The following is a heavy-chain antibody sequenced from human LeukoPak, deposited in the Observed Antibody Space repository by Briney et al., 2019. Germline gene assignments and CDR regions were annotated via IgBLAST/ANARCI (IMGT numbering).Heavy chain of an antibody. J-gene: IGHJ6*02. CDR3: ARGGGSPRRSYYYYYGMDV. V-gene: IGHV1-8*01. CDR2: VNPNSGNT. Sequence: ASVKVSCKASGYTFTSYDINWVRQATGQGLEWIGWVNPNSGNTGYAKRFQGRVTMTRNSSISTAYMELSSLRSEETAVYYCARGGGSPRRSYYYYYGMDVWGQGTTVTVSS. D-gene: IGHD1-26*01. CDR1: GYTFTSYD.